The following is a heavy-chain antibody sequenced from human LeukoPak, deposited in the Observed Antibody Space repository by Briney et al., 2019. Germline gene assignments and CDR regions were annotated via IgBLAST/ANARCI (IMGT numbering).Heavy chain of an antibody. J-gene: IGHJ4*02. Sequence: SETLSLTCTVSGGSISSYYWSWIRQPAGKGLEWIGRIYTSGSTNYNPSLKSRVTISVDTSKNQFSLKLSSVTAADTAVYYCARRDSAIVKEEYWGQGTLVTVSS. CDR3: ARRDSAIVKEEY. D-gene: IGHD1-26*01. V-gene: IGHV4-4*07. CDR1: GGSISSYY. CDR2: IYTSGST.